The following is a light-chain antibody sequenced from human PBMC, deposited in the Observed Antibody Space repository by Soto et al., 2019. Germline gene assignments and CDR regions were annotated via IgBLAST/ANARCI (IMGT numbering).Light chain of an antibody. CDR3: AAWDGSLNVVL. Sequence: QSVLTQPSSASGTPGQTVTITCSGTSSNIGTNTVNWYCQVPGTAPKLLIFNDNVRPSGVPGRFSGSRSGTSASLAISGLQSEYEADYYCAAWDGSLNVVLLGGGTKVTVL. J-gene: IGLJ2*01. CDR1: SSNIGTNT. CDR2: NDN. V-gene: IGLV1-44*01.